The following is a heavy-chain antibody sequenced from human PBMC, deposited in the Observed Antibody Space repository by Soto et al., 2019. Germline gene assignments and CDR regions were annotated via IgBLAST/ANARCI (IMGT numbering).Heavy chain of an antibody. D-gene: IGHD3-22*01. CDR1: GFTFSSYG. V-gene: IGHV3-30*18. CDR3: AKDLWSEYYYDSSGYGIDY. CDR2: ISYDGSNK. Sequence: QVQLVESGGGVVQPGRSLRLSCAASGFTFSSYGMHWVRQAPGKGLEWVAVISYDGSNKYYADSVKGGFTITRDNSNNTLYMQMNSLRAEDTAVYYCAKDLWSEYYYDSSGYGIDYWGQGTLVTVSS. J-gene: IGHJ4*02.